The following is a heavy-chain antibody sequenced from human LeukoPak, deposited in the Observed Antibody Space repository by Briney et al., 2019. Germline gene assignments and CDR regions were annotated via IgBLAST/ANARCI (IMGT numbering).Heavy chain of an antibody. V-gene: IGHV4-39*01. D-gene: IGHD3-16*01. J-gene: IGHJ4*02. Sequence: KSSETLSLTCTVSGGSISSSSSYWGWIRQPPGKGLEWIGSIYYSGSTYYNPSLKSRVTISVDTSKNQFSLSLSSVTAADTAVYYCARHVGGSGPQDYWGQGTLVT. CDR3: ARHVGGSGPQDY. CDR2: IYYSGST. CDR1: GGSISSSSSY.